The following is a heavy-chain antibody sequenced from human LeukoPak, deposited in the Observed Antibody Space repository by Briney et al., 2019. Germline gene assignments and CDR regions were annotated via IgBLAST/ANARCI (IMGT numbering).Heavy chain of an antibody. V-gene: IGHV4-4*02. CDR3: ARVGPNDYSNYEYYYYYMDV. CDR1: GGSISSTNW. Sequence: SSETLSLTCTVSGGSISSTNWWSWVRQSPGKGLEWIGEIYHSGSTNYNPSLKSRVTISVDESKNQFSLKLSSVTAADTAVYYCARVGPNDYSNYEYYYYYMDVWGKGTTVTVSS. J-gene: IGHJ6*03. D-gene: IGHD4-11*01. CDR2: IYHSGST.